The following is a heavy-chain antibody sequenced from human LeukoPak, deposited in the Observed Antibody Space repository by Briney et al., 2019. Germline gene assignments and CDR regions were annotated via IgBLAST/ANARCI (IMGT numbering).Heavy chain of an antibody. V-gene: IGHV4-34*12. CDR3: ARVEQLQEVVDAFDI. D-gene: IGHD6-19*01. CDR1: GGSFSGYH. Sequence: SETLSLTCGVSGGSFSGYHWNWIRQSPGKGLEWIGEFIHSGSINYNPSLKSRVTISLDTSTNHFSLKLSSVTAADTAVYYCARVEQLQEVVDAFDIWGQGTMVTVSS. J-gene: IGHJ3*02. CDR2: FIHSGSI.